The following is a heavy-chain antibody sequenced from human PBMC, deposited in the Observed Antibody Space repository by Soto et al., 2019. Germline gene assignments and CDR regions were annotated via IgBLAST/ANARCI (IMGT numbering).Heavy chain of an antibody. J-gene: IGHJ6*04. CDR1: GGTFSSYA. Sequence: SVKVSCKASGGTFSSYAISWVRQAPGQGLEWMGGIIPIFGTANYAQKFQGRVTITADESTSTAYMELSSLRSEDTAVYYCARDPVDEDSSAGDYYGMDVWGEGTTVTVCS. CDR2: IIPIFGTA. D-gene: IGHD6-6*01. V-gene: IGHV1-69*13. CDR3: ARDPVDEDSSAGDYYGMDV.